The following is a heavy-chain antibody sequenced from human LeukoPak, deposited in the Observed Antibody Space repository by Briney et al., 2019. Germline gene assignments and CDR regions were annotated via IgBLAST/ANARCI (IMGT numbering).Heavy chain of an antibody. CDR1: GGSVSSGTYY. Sequence: SETLSLTCTVSGGSVSSGTYYWSWIRQPPGKGLEWIGYIYYSGSTYYNPSLKSRVTISVDTSKNQFSLKLSSVTAADTAVYYCARGRPRGYSYGYYFDYWGQGTLVTVSS. J-gene: IGHJ4*02. V-gene: IGHV4-31*03. CDR2: IYYSGST. D-gene: IGHD5-18*01. CDR3: ARGRPRGYSYGYYFDY.